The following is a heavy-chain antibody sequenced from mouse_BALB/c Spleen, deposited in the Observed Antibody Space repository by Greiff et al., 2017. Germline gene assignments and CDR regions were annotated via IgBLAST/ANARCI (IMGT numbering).Heavy chain of an antibody. V-gene: IGHV1S135*01. CDR2: IDPFNGGT. D-gene: IGHD2-1*01. CDR1: GYSFTSYY. J-gene: IGHJ1*01. Sequence: VQLQQSGPELMKPGASVKISCKASGYSFTSYYMHWVKQSHGKSLEWIGYIDPFNGGTSYNQKFKGKATLTVDKSSSTAYMHLSSLTSGDSAVYYCARCGNTGYFDVWGAGTTVTVSS. CDR3: ARCGNTGYFDV.